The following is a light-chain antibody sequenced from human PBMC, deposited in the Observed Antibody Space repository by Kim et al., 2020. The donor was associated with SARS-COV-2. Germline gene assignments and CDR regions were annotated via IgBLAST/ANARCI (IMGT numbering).Light chain of an antibody. CDR2: GVS. CDR3: SSYTSSSTYV. V-gene: IGLV2-14*01. CDR1: SSDVGGYNY. Sequence: QSALTQPASVSGSPGQSITISCTGTSSDVGGYNYVSWYQQHPGKAPKLMIYGVSKRPSGVSNRFSGSKSGNTASLTISGLQAEDEADYYCSSYTSSSTYVFGTGTQLTVL. J-gene: IGLJ1*01.